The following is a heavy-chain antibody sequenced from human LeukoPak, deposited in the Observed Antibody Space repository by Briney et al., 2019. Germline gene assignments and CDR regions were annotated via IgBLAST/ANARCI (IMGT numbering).Heavy chain of an antibody. J-gene: IGHJ4*02. D-gene: IGHD5-18*01. CDR3: AKRIQSAMATGY. CDR1: GFTFTTYA. CDR2: ISGSGDNT. V-gene: IGHV3-23*01. Sequence: PGGSLRLSCAASGFTFTTYAMSWVRQAPGKGLEWVCAISGSGDNTYYADSVKGRFTISRDNSKNTLYLQMNSLRVEDTAVYYCAKRIQSAMATGYWGQGTLVTVSS.